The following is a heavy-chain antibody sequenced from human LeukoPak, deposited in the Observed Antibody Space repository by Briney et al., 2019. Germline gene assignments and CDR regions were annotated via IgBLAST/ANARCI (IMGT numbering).Heavy chain of an antibody. J-gene: IGHJ5*02. CDR1: GYTFTSYD. CDR3: ASTPREYYYDSSGSP. CDR2: MNPNSGNT. V-gene: IGHV1-8*03. Sequence: HVASVKVSCKASGYTFTSYDINWVRQATGQGLEWMGWMNPNSGNTGYAQKFQGRVTITRNTSISTAYMELSSLRSEDTAVYYCASTPREYYYDSSGSPWGQGTLVTVSS. D-gene: IGHD3-22*01.